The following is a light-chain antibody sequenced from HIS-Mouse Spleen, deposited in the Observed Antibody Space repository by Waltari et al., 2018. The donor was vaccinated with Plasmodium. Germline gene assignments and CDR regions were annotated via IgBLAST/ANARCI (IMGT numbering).Light chain of an antibody. CDR2: EVR. CDR3: SSYTSSSTVV. V-gene: IGLV2-14*01. J-gene: IGLJ2*01. CDR1: SSDVGGYNY. Sequence: QSALTQPASVSGSPGQSITISCTGTSSDVGGYNYVSWYQQHPGKAPKLMIYEVRNRPSGVSHPFSGSKSGNTASLTISGLQAEDEADYYCSSYTSSSTVVFGGGTKLTVL.